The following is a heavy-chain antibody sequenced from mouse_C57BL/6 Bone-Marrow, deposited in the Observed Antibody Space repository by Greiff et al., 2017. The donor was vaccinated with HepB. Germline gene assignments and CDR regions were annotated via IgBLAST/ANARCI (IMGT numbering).Heavy chain of an antibody. D-gene: IGHD2-3*01. J-gene: IGHJ3*01. CDR2: IDPEDGDT. CDR1: GFNIKDYY. V-gene: IGHV14-1*01. Sequence: VQLKQSGAELVRPGASVKLSCTASGFNIKDYYMHWVKQRPEQGLEWIGRIDPEDGDTEYAPTFQGKATMTADTSSNTAYLQLSSLTSEDTAVYYCTTERWLLRGFAYWGQGTLVTVSA. CDR3: TTERWLLRGFAY.